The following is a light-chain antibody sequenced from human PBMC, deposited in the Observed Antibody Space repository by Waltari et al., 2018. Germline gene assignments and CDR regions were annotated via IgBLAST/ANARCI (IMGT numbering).Light chain of an antibody. CDR2: SAS. CDR3: QQRSNWPRT. V-gene: IGKV3-11*01. J-gene: IGKJ1*01. Sequence: EIVLTQSPDTLSLSPVERATLSCWASQSVTSYLAWYQQKPGQAPRVLIYSASNRATGVPARFSGSGSGTDFTLTISSLEPEDFAVYYCQQRSNWPRTFGQGTKVEVK. CDR1: QSVTSY.